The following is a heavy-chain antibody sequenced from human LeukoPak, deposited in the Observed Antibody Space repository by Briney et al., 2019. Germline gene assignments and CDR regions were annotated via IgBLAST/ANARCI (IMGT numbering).Heavy chain of an antibody. V-gene: IGHV4-59*01. CDR3: ARDQGYDILTGYSGWFDP. D-gene: IGHD3-9*01. CDR1: GGSISSYY. CDR2: IYYSGST. Sequence: KPSETLSHTCTVSGGSISSYYWSWIRQPPGKGLEWIGYIYYSGSTNYNPSLKSRVTISVDTSKYQSSLKLSSVTAADTAVYYCARDQGYDILTGYSGWFDPWGQGTLVTVSS. J-gene: IGHJ5*02.